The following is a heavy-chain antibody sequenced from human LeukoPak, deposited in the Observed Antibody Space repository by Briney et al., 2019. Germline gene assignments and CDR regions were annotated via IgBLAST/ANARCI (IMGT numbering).Heavy chain of an antibody. CDR2: MYDSGNT. CDR1: GGSISSGGYY. V-gene: IGHV4-30-2*01. J-gene: IGHJ4*02. Sequence: PSQTLSLTCTVSGGSISSGGYYWSWIRQPPGQALEWIGYMYDSGNTYYNPSLKSRVTISADKSKNQLSLKVNSVTAADTAVYYCARNGSYEKPGDYWGQGTLVTVSS. CDR3: ARNGSYEKPGDY. D-gene: IGHD1-26*01.